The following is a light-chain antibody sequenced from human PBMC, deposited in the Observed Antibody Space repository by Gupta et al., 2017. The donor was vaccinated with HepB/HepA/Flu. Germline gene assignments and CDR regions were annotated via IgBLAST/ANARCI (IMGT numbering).Light chain of an antibody. CDR1: SLRSYY. V-gene: IGLV3-19*01. CDR3: NSRDRSGNHFVV. J-gene: IGLJ2*01. CDR2: GKN. Sequence: SSELTQDPAVSVALGQTVRITCQGDSLRSYYASWYQQKPGQAPVLVIYGKNNRPSGIPDRFSGSSSGNTASFPITGSQAEDEGGYYFNSRDRSGNHFVVFGGGTQVTVL.